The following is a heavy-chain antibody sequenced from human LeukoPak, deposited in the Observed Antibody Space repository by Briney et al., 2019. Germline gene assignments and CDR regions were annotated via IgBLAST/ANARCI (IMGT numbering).Heavy chain of an antibody. V-gene: IGHV4-4*02. J-gene: IGHJ4*02. CDR3: ARELLGAPTPGAY. Sequence: GSLRLSCAASGFIFSSYAMSWVRLAPGKGLEWIGEVHKTGNTNYNPSLKTRVTISIDASKNQLSLELTSVTAADTAVYYCARELLGAPTPGAYWGQGTRVTVSS. D-gene: IGHD1-26*01. CDR1: GFIFSSYAM. CDR2: VHKTGNT.